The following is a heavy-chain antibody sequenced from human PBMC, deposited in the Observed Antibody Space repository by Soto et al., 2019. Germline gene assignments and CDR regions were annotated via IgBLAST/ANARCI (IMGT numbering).Heavy chain of an antibody. J-gene: IGHJ6*02. CDR1: GGSISTYY. D-gene: IGHD3-10*01. CDR3: ARARITMVREVIKYNMDV. Sequence: SETLSLTCTVSGGSISTYYWSWIRRPPGKGLEWIGYIYNSGSTHSNPSLQSRVTISVDTSKNQFSLKLSSVTAADTAIYYCARARITMVREVIKYNMDVWGQGTTVTVSS. CDR2: IYNSGST. V-gene: IGHV4-59*01.